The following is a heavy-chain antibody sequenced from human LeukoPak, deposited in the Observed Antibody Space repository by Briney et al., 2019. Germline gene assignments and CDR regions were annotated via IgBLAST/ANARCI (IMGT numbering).Heavy chain of an antibody. J-gene: IGHJ4*02. CDR2: ISSTGDTK. V-gene: IGHV3-21*01. CDR3: ARDPHATGDYYFDN. Sequence: GGSLRVSCAAGGFRFTAFAMSWVRLTPGKGLEWVSSISSTGDTKHYADSVRGRFTISRDNAKKSLFLQMSGLSPEDTAVYYCARDPHATGDYYFDNWSQGTLVTVSS. CDR1: GFRFTAFA.